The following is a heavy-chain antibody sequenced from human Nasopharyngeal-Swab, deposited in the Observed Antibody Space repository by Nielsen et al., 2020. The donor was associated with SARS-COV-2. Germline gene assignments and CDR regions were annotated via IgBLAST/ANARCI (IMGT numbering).Heavy chain of an antibody. CDR1: GFTFSSYW. CDR2: INWNGGST. Sequence: GESLKISCAASGFTFSSYWMHWVRQAPGKGLEWVSGINWNGGSTGYADSVKGRFTISRDNAKNSLYLQMNSLRAEDTALYHCARSGSGYARGWFDPWGQGTLVTVSS. J-gene: IGHJ5*02. D-gene: IGHD5-12*01. V-gene: IGHV3-20*01. CDR3: ARSGSGYARGWFDP.